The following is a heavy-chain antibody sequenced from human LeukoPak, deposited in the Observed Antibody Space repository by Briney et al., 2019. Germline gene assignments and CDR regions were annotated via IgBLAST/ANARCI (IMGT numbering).Heavy chain of an antibody. Sequence: ASVKVSCKASGYTFTSYDINWVRQATGQGLEWMGWMNPNSGNTGYAQKFQGRVTMTRNTSISTAYMELRSLRSDDTAVYYCARNYYYDSSGYPMEDYWGQGTLVTVSS. CDR2: MNPNSGNT. CDR3: ARNYYYDSSGYPMEDY. J-gene: IGHJ4*02. CDR1: GYTFTSYD. V-gene: IGHV1-8*01. D-gene: IGHD3-22*01.